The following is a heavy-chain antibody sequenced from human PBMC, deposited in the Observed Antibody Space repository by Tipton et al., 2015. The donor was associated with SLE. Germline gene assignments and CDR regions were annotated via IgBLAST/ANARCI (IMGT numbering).Heavy chain of an antibody. CDR3: AKRGCSGVACYSGHNH. J-gene: IGHJ5*02. Sequence: SLRLSCSGSGFTFSSYDMSWVRQAPGKGLEWVSSISGSLGNTYYADSVKDRVTISRDNSKNMLYLQMNSLRPEDTATYFCAKRGCSGVACYSGHNHWGQGTLVTVSS. CDR2: ISGSLGNT. D-gene: IGHD2-21*01. CDR1: GFTFSSYD. V-gene: IGHV3-23*01.